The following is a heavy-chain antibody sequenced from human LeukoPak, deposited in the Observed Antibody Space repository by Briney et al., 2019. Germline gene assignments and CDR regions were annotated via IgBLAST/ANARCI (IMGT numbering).Heavy chain of an antibody. CDR2: FGPEDGET. CDR1: VYTLTELS. D-gene: IGHD1-26*01. J-gene: IGHJ4*02. CDR3: ATISRSGSHFDY. V-gene: IGHV1-24*01. Sequence: ASVKVPCKVSVYTLTELSMHCVRQAPGKGLEWMGGFGPEDGETIYAQKFQGRVTMTEDTSTDTAYMELSSLRSEDTAVYYCATISRSGSHFDYWGQGTLVTVSS.